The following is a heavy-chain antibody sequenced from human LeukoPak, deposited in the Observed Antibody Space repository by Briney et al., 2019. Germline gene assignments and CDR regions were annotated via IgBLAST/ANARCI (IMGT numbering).Heavy chain of an antibody. Sequence: SETLSLTCTVSGGSISSYYWSWIRQPAGKGLEWIGRIYTSGSTNYNPSLKSRVTMSVDTSKNQFSLKLSSVTAAGTAVYYCARLCSSTSCYRYNAFDIWGQGTMVTVSS. J-gene: IGHJ3*02. CDR2: IYTSGST. CDR1: GGSISSYY. V-gene: IGHV4-4*07. D-gene: IGHD2-2*01. CDR3: ARLCSSTSCYRYNAFDI.